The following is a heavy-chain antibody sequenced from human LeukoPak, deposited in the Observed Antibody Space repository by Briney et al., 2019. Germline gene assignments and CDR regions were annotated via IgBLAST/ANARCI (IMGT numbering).Heavy chain of an antibody. CDR3: ARTYYYDSSGNYGYNWFDP. CDR2: IYFGGST. D-gene: IGHD3-22*01. J-gene: IGHJ5*02. Sequence: SETLSLTCTVSGGSISSSGYYWGWIRQPPGKGLEWIGSIYFGGSTYYNPSLKSRITVSVDPSKNQFSLKLSSVTAADTAVYFCARTYYYDSSGNYGYNWFDPWGQGTLVTVSS. CDR1: GGSISSSGYY. V-gene: IGHV4-39*01.